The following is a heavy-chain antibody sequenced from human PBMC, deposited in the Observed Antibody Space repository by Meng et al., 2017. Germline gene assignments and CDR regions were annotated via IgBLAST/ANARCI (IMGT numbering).Heavy chain of an antibody. CDR3: ASPYCTNGVCSPEY. J-gene: IGHJ4*02. CDR1: GYTFISNYG. V-gene: IGHV1-69*13. CDR2: IIPIFGTA. Sequence: VKSGGKCNSHGASIKVSGKAYGYTFISNYGIAWVRQAPGQGLEWMGGIIPIFGTANYAQKFQGRVTITADESTSTAYMELSSLRSEDTAVYYCASPYCTNGVCSPEYWGQGTLVTVSS. D-gene: IGHD2-8*01.